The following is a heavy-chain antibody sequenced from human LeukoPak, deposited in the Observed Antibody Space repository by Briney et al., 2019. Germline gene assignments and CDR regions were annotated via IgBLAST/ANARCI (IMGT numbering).Heavy chain of an antibody. CDR3: ARDAVAGTWYYYGMDV. CDR1: SGSISSYY. Sequence: SETLSLTCTVSSGSISSYYWSCNRQPAGKGLEWIGRIYTSGSTNYNPSLKSRVTMSVDTSKNQFSLKLSSVTAADTAVYYCARDAVAGTWYYYGMDVWGQGTTVTVSS. D-gene: IGHD6-19*01. J-gene: IGHJ6*02. V-gene: IGHV4-4*07. CDR2: IYTSGST.